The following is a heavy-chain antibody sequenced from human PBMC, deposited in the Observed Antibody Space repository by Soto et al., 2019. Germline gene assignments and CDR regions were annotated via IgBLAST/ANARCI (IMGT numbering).Heavy chain of an antibody. Sequence: GGSLRLSCAATGFTLRTNGMSWVRQASGKGLEWVSSFSGSGADTYYADSLKGRFTISRDNSKNTLYLQMSSLRAEDTAVYYCVKDIAFSPPGSPGRYYYYGMDVWGQGTTVTVSS. CDR3: VKDIAFSPPGSPGRYYYYGMDV. V-gene: IGHV3-23*01. CDR1: GFTLRTNG. CDR2: FSGSGADT. J-gene: IGHJ6*02. D-gene: IGHD3-10*01.